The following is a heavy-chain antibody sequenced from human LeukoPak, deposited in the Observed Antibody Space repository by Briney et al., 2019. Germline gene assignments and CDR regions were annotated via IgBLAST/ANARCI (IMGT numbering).Heavy chain of an antibody. V-gene: IGHV1-58*02. CDR1: GFTFTSSA. J-gene: IGHJ6*03. Sequence: GTSVKVSCKASGFTFTSSAMQWVRQARGQRLEWIGWIVVGSGNTNYAQKFQERVTITRDMSTSTAYMELSNLRSEDTAVYYCAADVVVPAAISWDYYYYMDVWGKGTTVTVSS. CDR3: AADVVVPAAISWDYYYYMDV. D-gene: IGHD2-2*01. CDR2: IVVGSGNT.